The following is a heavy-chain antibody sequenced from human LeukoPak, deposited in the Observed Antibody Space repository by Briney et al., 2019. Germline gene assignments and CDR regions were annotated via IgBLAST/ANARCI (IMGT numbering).Heavy chain of an antibody. CDR3: ARFKGAVRGVISYFDY. CDR2: ISAYNGNT. J-gene: IGHJ4*02. Sequence: ASVKVSCKASGSTFTSCGISWVRQAPGQGLEWMGWISAYNGNTNYAQKLQGRVTMTTDTSTSTAYMELRSLRSDDTDVYYCARFKGAVRGVISYFDYWGQGTLVTVSS. V-gene: IGHV1-18*01. D-gene: IGHD3-10*01. CDR1: GSTFTSCG.